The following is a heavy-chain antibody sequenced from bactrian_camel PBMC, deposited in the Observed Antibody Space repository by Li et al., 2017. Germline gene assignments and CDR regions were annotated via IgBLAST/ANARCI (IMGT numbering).Heavy chain of an antibody. CDR3: AAAKGLPDLLRGGYLSARSYNY. V-gene: IGHV3S1*01. D-gene: IGHD3*01. Sequence: HVQLVESGGGSVQAGGSLTLSCAPSGGTASTYLMAWFRQSPGKEREGVAAIDTDGSTSYVQSVKGRFTIAKDNAKNILYLQMNSLKPEDTAMYYCAAAKGLPDLLRGGYLSARSYNYWGRGTQVTVS. CDR1: GGTASTYL. J-gene: IGHJ4*01. CDR2: IDTDGSTS.